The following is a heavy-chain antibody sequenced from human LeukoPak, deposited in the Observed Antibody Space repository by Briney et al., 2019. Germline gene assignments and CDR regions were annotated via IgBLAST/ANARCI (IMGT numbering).Heavy chain of an antibody. CDR3: ASLSPWFGEAALTKNWFDP. Sequence: SETLSLTCTVSGGSISSSSYYWGWIRQPPGKGLEWIGSIYYSGSTYYNPSLKSRVTISVDTSKNQFSLKLSSVTAADTAVYYCASLSPWFGEAALTKNWFDPWGQGTLVTVSS. V-gene: IGHV4-39*01. CDR2: IYYSGST. CDR1: GGSISSSSYY. D-gene: IGHD3-10*01. J-gene: IGHJ5*02.